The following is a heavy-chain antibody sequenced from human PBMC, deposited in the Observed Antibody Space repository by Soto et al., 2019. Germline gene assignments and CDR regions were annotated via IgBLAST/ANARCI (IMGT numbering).Heavy chain of an antibody. CDR2: ISYDGSNK. J-gene: IGHJ4*02. V-gene: IGHV3-30-3*01. CDR3: ARAIVAPWFGELLFTPGDY. D-gene: IGHD3-10*01. Sequence: GGSLRLSCAASGFTFSSYAMHWVRQAPGKGLEWVAVISYDGSNKYYADSVKGRFTISRDNSKNTLYLQMNSLRAEDTAVYYCARAIVAPWFGELLFTPGDYWGQGTLVTVSS. CDR1: GFTFSSYA.